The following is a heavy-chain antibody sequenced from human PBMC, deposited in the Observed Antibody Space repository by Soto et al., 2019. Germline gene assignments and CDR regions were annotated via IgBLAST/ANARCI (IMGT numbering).Heavy chain of an antibody. CDR2: TYYRSKWTN. J-gene: IGHJ4*02. D-gene: IGHD2-15*01. CDR3: VRGYSSSFDY. V-gene: IGHV6-1*01. CDR1: GDSVSSISSS. Sequence: PSQTLSLTFAISGDSVSSISSSWNCIRQSPSRGLEWLGRTYYRSKWTNDYAVSVKSRITINPDTSKNQFSLQLSSVTPEDTAMYYCVRGYSSSFDYWGQGTLVTVSS.